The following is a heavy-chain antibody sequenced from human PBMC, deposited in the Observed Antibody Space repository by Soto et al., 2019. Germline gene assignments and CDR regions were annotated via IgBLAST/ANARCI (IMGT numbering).Heavy chain of an antibody. CDR2: IWYDGSNK. J-gene: IGHJ4*02. CDR3: ARTPSISPYYLDY. D-gene: IGHD6-6*01. CDR1: GFTFSSYG. V-gene: IGHV3-33*01. Sequence: QVQLVESGGGVVQPGRSLRLSCAASGFTFSSYGMHWVRQAPGKGLEWVAVIWYDGSNKYYADSVKGRFTISRDNSKNTLYLQMNSLRADDTAVYYCARTPSISPYYLDYWGQGTLVTVSS.